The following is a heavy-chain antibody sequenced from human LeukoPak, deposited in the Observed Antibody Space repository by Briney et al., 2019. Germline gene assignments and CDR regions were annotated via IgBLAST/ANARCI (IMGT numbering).Heavy chain of an antibody. D-gene: IGHD3-22*01. J-gene: IGHJ4*02. Sequence: GASVKVSFKASGYTFTGYYMHWVRQAPGQGLEWMGWINPNSGGTNYAQKFQGRVTMTRDTSISTAYMELSRLRSDDTAVYYCASRNRPSYYYDSSGYYWDYWGQGTLVTVSS. CDR2: INPNSGGT. CDR3: ASRNRPSYYYDSSGYYWDY. V-gene: IGHV1-2*02. CDR1: GYTFTGYY.